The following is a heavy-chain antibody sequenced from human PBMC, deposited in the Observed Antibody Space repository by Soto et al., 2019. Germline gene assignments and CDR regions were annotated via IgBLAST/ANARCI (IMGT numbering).Heavy chain of an antibody. Sequence: QVQLVQSGVEVEKPGASVKVSCKASGYTFTSYGISWVRQAPGQGLEWMGWISAYNGNTNYAQKFXGXVXXTPDTSTSTAYMELRSLRSDDTAVYYCARDVPTVTTGGPDYWGQGTLVTVSS. CDR1: GYTFTSYG. CDR3: ARDVPTVTTGGPDY. CDR2: ISAYNGNT. J-gene: IGHJ4*02. D-gene: IGHD4-17*01. V-gene: IGHV1-18*01.